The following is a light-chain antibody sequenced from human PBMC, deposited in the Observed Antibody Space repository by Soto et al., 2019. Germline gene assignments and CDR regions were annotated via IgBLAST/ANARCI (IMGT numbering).Light chain of an antibody. V-gene: IGKV3-20*01. CDR2: GTS. Sequence: EIVLTQSPGTLSLSPGERATLSCRTSQTVSSTYLAWYQQKRGQAPRLLIYGTSNRATGIPDRSSGSGSGTDFTLTISRLEPEDFAVYYCQHFGSSPPRFTFGLGTKLEIK. J-gene: IGKJ2*01. CDR1: QTVSSTY. CDR3: QHFGSSPPRFT.